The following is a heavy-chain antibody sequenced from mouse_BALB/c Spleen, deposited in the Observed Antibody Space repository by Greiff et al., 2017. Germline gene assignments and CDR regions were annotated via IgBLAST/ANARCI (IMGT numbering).Heavy chain of an antibody. CDR1: GFNIKDTY. CDR3: ARSYDGSSGFAY. D-gene: IGHD1-1*01. CDR2: IDPANGNT. Sequence: VQLQQSGAELVKPGASVKLSCTASGFNIKDTYMHWVKQRPEQGLEWIGRIDPANGNTKYDPKFQGKATITADTSSNTAYLQLSSLTSEDTAVYYCARSYDGSSGFAYWGQGTLVTVSA. V-gene: IGHV14-3*02. J-gene: IGHJ3*01.